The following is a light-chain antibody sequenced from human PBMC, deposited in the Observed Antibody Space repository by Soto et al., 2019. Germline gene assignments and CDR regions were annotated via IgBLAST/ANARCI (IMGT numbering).Light chain of an antibody. J-gene: IGLJ1*01. CDR3: SSYTSSSTLGV. Sequence: QSVLTQPASVSGSPGQSITISCTGTSSDVGGYNYVSWYQQHPGKAPKLIIYEVSYRPSGVSNRFSGSKSGNTASLTISGLQAEDEADYYCSSYTSSSTLGVFGAGTKLTVL. CDR1: SSDVGGYNY. CDR2: EVS. V-gene: IGLV2-14*01.